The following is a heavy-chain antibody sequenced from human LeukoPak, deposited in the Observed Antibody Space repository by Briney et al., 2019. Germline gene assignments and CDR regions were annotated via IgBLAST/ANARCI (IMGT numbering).Heavy chain of an antibody. Sequence: GGSLRLSCAASGFTVSSNYMSWVRQAPGKGLEWVSVIYSGENPYYADSVKGRFTISRDNSKNAVYLQMNSLRAEDTAVYYCARTSFWSGHWGQGTLVTVSS. V-gene: IGHV3-53*01. CDR1: GFTVSSNY. CDR2: IYSGENP. D-gene: IGHD3-3*01. CDR3: ARTSFWSGH. J-gene: IGHJ4*02.